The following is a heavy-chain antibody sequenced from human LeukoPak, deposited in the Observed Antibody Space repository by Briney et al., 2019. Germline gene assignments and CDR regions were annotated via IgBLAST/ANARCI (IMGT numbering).Heavy chain of an antibody. J-gene: IGHJ4*02. CDR3: ARATYSSGWGTSDY. V-gene: IGHV4-59*01. CDR2: VYYSGST. Sequence: SETLSLTCTVSGGSISSYYWSWIRQPPGKGLEWIGYVYYSGSTNYNPSLKSRVTISVDTSKNQFSLKLSSVTAADTAVYYCARATYSSGWGTSDYWGQGTLVTVTS. CDR1: GGSISSYY. D-gene: IGHD6-19*01.